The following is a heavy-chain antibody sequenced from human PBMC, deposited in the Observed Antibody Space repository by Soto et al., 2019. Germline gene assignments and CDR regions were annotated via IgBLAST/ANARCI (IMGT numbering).Heavy chain of an antibody. CDR3: ARIAVAGTRFDY. Sequence: QVQLQESGPGLVKPSGTLSLTCAVSGGSISSSNWWSWVRQPPGKGLGWIGEIYHSGSTNYNPSPXRXXTLSVDRSKNQFSLQLSSVTAADTAVYYCARIAVAGTRFDYWGQGTLVTVSS. CDR2: IYHSGST. V-gene: IGHV4-4*02. J-gene: IGHJ4*02. D-gene: IGHD6-19*01. CDR1: GGSISSSNW.